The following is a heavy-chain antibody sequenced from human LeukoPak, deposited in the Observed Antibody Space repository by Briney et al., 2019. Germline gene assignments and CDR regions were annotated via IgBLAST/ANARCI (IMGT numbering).Heavy chain of an antibody. D-gene: IGHD3/OR15-3a*01. CDR1: GASISSSRSF. Sequence: PSETLSLTCTVSGASISSSRSFWGWIRQPPGKGLEWIVSIFSGGNTYYNPSLNSRVSISIDTSKNQFSLRLSSVTAADTAVYYCARQTGSGLFILPGGQGTLVTVSS. CDR3: ARQTGSGLFILP. J-gene: IGHJ4*02. V-gene: IGHV4-39*01. CDR2: IFSGGNT.